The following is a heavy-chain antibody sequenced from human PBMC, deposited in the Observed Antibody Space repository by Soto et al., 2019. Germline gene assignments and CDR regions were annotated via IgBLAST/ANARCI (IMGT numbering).Heavy chain of an antibody. D-gene: IGHD1-26*01. Sequence: QVQLVQSGAEVKKPGASVKVSCTTSGYTFINYFIHWVRQAPGQGLEWMGLIAPIDLGTEFAQKFQGRITLTSDTSTSAVYMELTGLPSEDTAIYSWARGSGARKSTGFDLLGQGTLVTVAS. CDR3: ARGSGARKSTGFDL. CDR1: GYTFINYF. V-gene: IGHV1-46*01. CDR2: IAPIDLGT. J-gene: IGHJ4*02.